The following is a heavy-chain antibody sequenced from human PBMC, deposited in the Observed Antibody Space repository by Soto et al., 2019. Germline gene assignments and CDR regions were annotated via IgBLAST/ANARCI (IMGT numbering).Heavy chain of an antibody. Sequence: ASVKVSCKASGYTFTSYGISWVRQAPGQGLEWMGRIIANLGKANYAQKYQGRVTITADKSTSTAYMELSSLRSEDTAVYYCARGPYSSSRYYYYMDVWGKGTTVTVS. CDR3: ARGPYSSSRYYYYMDV. D-gene: IGHD6-6*01. CDR2: IIANLGKA. CDR1: GYTFTSYG. V-gene: IGHV1-69*04. J-gene: IGHJ6*03.